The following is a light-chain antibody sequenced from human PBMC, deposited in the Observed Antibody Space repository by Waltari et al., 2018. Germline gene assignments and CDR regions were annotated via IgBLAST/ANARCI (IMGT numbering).Light chain of an antibody. J-gene: IGLJ3*02. CDR2: NTN. CDR1: SGSVSTSYY. CDR3: VLYMGSDIWV. V-gene: IGLV8-61*01. Sequence: QTVVTQEPSFSVSPGGTVTLTCGLTSGSVSTSYYPNWYQQTPGQAPRTLIYNTNTRSSGVPDRFSGSILGNKAALTITGAQADDESDYYCVLYMGSDIWVFGGGTKLTVL.